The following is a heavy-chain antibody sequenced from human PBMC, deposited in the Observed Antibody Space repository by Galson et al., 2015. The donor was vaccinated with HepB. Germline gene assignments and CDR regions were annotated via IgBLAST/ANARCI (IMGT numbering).Heavy chain of an antibody. CDR3: ARAHVTGANWFDP. CDR1: GYTFTSYT. D-gene: IGHD7-27*01. V-gene: IGHV7-4-1*02. Sequence: SVKVSCKASGYTFTSYTMNWVRQAPGQGLEWMGWINTNTGNPTYAQGFTGRFVFSLDTSISTAYLQISSLKAEDTAVYYCARAHVTGANWFDPWGQGTLVTVSS. CDR2: INTNTGNP. J-gene: IGHJ5*02.